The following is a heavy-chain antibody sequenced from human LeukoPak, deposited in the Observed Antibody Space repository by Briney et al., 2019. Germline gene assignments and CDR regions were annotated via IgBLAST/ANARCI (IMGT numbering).Heavy chain of an antibody. D-gene: IGHD3-9*01. J-gene: IGHJ3*02. V-gene: IGHV3-30*18. CDR2: ISYDGSNK. Sequence: GGSLRLSCAASGFTFSSYGMHWVRQAPGKGLEWVAVISYDGSNKYYADSVKGRFTISRNNSKNTLYLQMNSLRAEDTAVYYCAKDRAVDYDILTDDAFDIWGQGTMVTVSS. CDR1: GFTFSSYG. CDR3: AKDRAVDYDILTDDAFDI.